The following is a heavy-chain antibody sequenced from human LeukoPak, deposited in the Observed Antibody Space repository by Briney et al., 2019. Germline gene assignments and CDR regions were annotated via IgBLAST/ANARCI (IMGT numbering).Heavy chain of an antibody. CDR3: ARENTYYDILTGYYQDYYYYYGMDV. V-gene: IGHV3-30*03. J-gene: IGHJ6*02. CDR1: GFTFSSYG. CDR2: ISYDGSNK. Sequence: PGRSLRLSCAASGFTFSSYGMHWVRQAPGKGLEWVAVISYDGSNKYYADSVKGRFTISRDNSKNTLYLQMNSLRAEDTAVYYCARENTYYDILTGYYQDYYYYYGMDVWGQGTTVTVSS. D-gene: IGHD3-9*01.